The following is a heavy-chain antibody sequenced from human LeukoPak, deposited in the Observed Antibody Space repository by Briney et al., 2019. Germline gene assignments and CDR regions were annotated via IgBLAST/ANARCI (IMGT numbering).Heavy chain of an antibody. J-gene: IGHJ5*02. V-gene: IGHV1-46*01. CDR2: INGSGGGR. D-gene: IGHD5-12*01. Sequence: ASVKVSCKASGYTFSSYYMHWVRQAPGQGLAWIGIINGSGGGRSYAQKFHGRVTMSRDTSNSAASMDLSSLNSEDTAVHYCARDPGMVATLRPVFVFVAPWGQGTLVTVSS. CDR3: ARDPGMVATLRPVFVFVAP. CDR1: GYTFSSYY.